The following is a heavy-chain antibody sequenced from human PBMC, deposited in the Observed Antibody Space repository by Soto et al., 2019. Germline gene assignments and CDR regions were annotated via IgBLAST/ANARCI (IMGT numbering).Heavy chain of an antibody. D-gene: IGHD3-16*01. CDR2: INHSGST. CDR3: ARGAHMTTLYFGY. J-gene: IGHJ4*02. Sequence: QVQLQQWGAGLLKPSETMSLTCAVYGGSFSGYYWSWIRQPPGKGLEWIGEINHSGSTNYNPSLKSRVTITVDTSKNQFSLKLSSVTAAATAVYYCARGAHMTTLYFGYWGQGNLVTVAA. CDR1: GGSFSGYY. V-gene: IGHV4-34*01.